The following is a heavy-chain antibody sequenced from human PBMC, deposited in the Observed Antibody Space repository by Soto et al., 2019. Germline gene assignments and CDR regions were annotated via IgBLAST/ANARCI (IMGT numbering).Heavy chain of an antibody. V-gene: IGHV4-4*02. Sequence: QVQLQESGPGLVKPSGTLSLTCAVSSGSITSSNWWSWVRQPPGKGLEWIGEVSHSGNTNYIPSLKSRVTISVDKSRNQFSLRLNSVTAADTALYYCARKRYGGYDFDYWGQGTLVTVSS. CDR2: VSHSGNT. CDR1: SGSITSSNW. J-gene: IGHJ4*02. CDR3: ARKRYGGYDFDY. D-gene: IGHD5-12*01.